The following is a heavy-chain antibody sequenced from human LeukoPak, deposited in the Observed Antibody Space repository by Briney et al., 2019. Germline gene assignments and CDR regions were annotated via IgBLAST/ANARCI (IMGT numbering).Heavy chain of an antibody. V-gene: IGHV3-53*01. CDR3: AKAPAYYYYFDQ. CDR1: GFTVSSNY. J-gene: IGHJ4*02. D-gene: IGHD2-21*01. Sequence: GGSLRLSCAASGFTVSSNYMIWVRQAPGKGLEWVSVIYTGGNTDYADSVEDRFIFSRDNSKNTLYLQMNSLRAEDTAVYYCAKAPAYYYYFDQWGQGTLVTVSS. CDR2: IYTGGNT.